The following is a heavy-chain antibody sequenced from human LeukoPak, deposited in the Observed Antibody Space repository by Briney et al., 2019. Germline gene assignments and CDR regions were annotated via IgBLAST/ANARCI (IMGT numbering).Heavy chain of an antibody. CDR1: GYSFTSYW. CDR2: IYPGDSDT. D-gene: IGHD6-19*01. V-gene: IGHV5-51*01. J-gene: IGHJ4*02. CDR3: ASRLLLPGYSSGWDY. Sequence: GESLKISCKGSGYSFTSYWIGWVRQLPGKGLEWMGIIYPGDSDTRYSPSFQGQVTISADKSISTAYLQWSSLKASDTAMYYCASRLLLPGYSSGWDYWGQGTLVTVSS.